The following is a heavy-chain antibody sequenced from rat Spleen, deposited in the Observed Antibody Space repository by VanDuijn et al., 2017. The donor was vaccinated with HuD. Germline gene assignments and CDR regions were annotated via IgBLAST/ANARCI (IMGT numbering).Heavy chain of an antibody. Sequence: EVQLVESGGGLVQPGRSLKLSCAASGFTFSKNGMAWVRQAPTKGLEWVATTSFDGSSTYYRDSVKGRFTISRDNTKNTLYLHMDSLRSEDTATYYCATAGTRISRFAYWGQGTLVTVSS. V-gene: IGHV5-29*01. CDR1: GFTFSKNG. J-gene: IGHJ3*01. CDR2: TSFDGSST. D-gene: IGHD1-4*01. CDR3: ATAGTRISRFAY.